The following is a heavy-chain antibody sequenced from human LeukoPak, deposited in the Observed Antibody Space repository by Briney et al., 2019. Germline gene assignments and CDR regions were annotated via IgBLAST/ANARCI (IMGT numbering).Heavy chain of an antibody. CDR1: GFTFSSYS. CDR2: ISSSSSYI. V-gene: IGHV3-21*01. D-gene: IGHD2-15*01. Sequence: PGGSLRFSCAASGFTFSSYSMNWVRQAPGKGLEWVSSISSSSSYIYYADSVKGRFTISRDNAKNSLYLQMNSLRAEDTAVYYCARGPPEDIVVVVDNYWGQGTLVTVSS. CDR3: ARGPPEDIVVVVDNY. J-gene: IGHJ4*02.